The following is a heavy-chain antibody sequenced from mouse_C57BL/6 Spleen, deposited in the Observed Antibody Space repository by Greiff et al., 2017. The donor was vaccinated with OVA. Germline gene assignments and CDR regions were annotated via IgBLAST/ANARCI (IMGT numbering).Heavy chain of an antibody. CDR3: ASLDYYGSSYGGY. CDR1: GYSFTDYN. D-gene: IGHD1-1*01. Sequence: VQLQQSGPELVKPGASVKISCKASGYSFTDYNMNWVKQSNGKSLEWIGVINPNYGSTSYNQKFKGKATLTVDQSSSTAYMQLNSLTSEDSAVYYCASLDYYGSSYGGYWGQGTTLTVSS. V-gene: IGHV1-39*01. J-gene: IGHJ2*01. CDR2: INPNYGST.